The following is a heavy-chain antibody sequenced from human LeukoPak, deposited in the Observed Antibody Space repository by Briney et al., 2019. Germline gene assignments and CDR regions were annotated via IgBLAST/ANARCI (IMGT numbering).Heavy chain of an antibody. J-gene: IGHJ4*02. V-gene: IGHV4-39*07. CDR3: ARDFKIPPYYDFWSGYFAPPRFDY. CDR2: IYYSGST. CDR1: GGSISSSSYY. Sequence: SETLSLTCTVSGGSISSSSYYWGWIRQPPGKGLEWIGSIYYSGSTYYNPSLKSRFTISVDTSKNQFSLKLSSVTAADTAVYYCARDFKIPPYYDFWSGYFAPPRFDYWGQGTLVTVSS. D-gene: IGHD3-3*01.